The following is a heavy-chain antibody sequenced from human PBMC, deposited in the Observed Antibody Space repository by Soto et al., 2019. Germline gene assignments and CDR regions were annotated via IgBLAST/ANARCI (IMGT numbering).Heavy chain of an antibody. V-gene: IGHV1-18*04. CDR3: ARWNPDDRTTDY. CDR2: ISAYNGNT. J-gene: IGHJ4*02. CDR1: GYTFTSYG. Sequence: ASVKVSCKASGYTFTSYGISWVRQAPGQGLEWMGWISAYNGNTNYAQKLRGRVTMTTDTSTSTAYMELRSLRSDDTAVYYCARWNPDDRTTDYWGQGTLVTVSS. D-gene: IGHD1-7*01.